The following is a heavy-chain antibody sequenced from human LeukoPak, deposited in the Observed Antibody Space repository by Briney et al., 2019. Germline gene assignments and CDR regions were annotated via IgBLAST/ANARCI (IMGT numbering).Heavy chain of an antibody. Sequence: PGGSLRLSCAASGFTFSSYAMSWVRQAPGKGLEWVSAISGSGGSTYYADSVKGRFTISRDNSKNTLYLQMNSLRAEDTAVYYCARDRYSGYDFAYWGQGTLVTVSS. CDR2: ISGSGGST. D-gene: IGHD5-12*01. J-gene: IGHJ4*02. CDR3: ARDRYSGYDFAY. CDR1: GFTFSSYA. V-gene: IGHV3-23*01.